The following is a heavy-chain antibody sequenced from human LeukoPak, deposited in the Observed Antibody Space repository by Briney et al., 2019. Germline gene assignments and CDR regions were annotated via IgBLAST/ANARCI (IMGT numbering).Heavy chain of an antibody. CDR2: IYHSGST. V-gene: IGHV4-59*11. D-gene: IGHD2-2*02. J-gene: IGHJ4*02. Sequence: SETLSLTCTVSGGSISSHYWNWIRQPPGKGLEWIGYIYHSGSTNYNPSLKSRVTISVDTSKNQFSPKLSSVTAADTAVYYCARGVRYCSSTSCYKGIDYWGQGTLVTVSS. CDR1: GGSISSHY. CDR3: ARGVRYCSSTSCYKGIDY.